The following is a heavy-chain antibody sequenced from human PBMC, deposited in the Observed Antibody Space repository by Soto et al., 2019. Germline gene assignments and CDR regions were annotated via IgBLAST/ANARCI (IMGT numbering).Heavy chain of an antibody. D-gene: IGHD5-18*01. CDR2: ISYDGSNK. J-gene: IGHJ4*02. Sequence: QVQLVESGGGVVQPGRSLRLSCAASGFTFSSCGRHWVSQAPGKGLEWVAVISYDGSNKYYADSVKGRFTISRDNSKNTLYLQMNSLRAEDTAVYYCAKDRATGYSYGYADYWGQGTLVTVSS. CDR3: AKDRATGYSYGYADY. CDR1: GFTFSSCG. V-gene: IGHV3-30*18.